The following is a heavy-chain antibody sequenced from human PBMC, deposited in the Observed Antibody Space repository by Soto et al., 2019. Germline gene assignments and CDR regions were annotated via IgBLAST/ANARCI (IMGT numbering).Heavy chain of an antibody. CDR1: GYTFTSYG. CDR3: ARDTRSGYSKKTDY. D-gene: IGHD3-3*01. Sequence: ASVKVSCKASGYTFTSYGISWVRQAPGQGLEWMGWIRAYNGNTNYAQKLQGRVTMTTDTSTSTAYMELRSLRSDDTAVYYCARDTRSGYSKKTDYWGQGTLVTVSS. CDR2: IRAYNGNT. V-gene: IGHV1-18*01. J-gene: IGHJ4*02.